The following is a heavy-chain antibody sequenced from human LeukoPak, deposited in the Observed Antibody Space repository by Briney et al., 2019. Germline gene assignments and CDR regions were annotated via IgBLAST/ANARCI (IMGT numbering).Heavy chain of an antibody. J-gene: IGHJ4*02. CDR2: IIPIFGTA. CDR1: GGTFISYA. V-gene: IGHV1-69*13. CDR3: ATRDGYTFSFDH. Sequence: GASVKVSCKASGGTFISYAISWVRQAPGQGLEWMGGIIPIFGTANYAQKFQGRVTITADESTSTAYMELSSLRSEDTAVYYCATRDGYTFSFDHWGQGTLVTVSS. D-gene: IGHD5-24*01.